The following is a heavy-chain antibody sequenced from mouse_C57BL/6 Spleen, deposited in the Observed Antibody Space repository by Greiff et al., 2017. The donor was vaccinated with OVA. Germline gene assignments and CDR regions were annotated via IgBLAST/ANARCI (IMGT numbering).Heavy chain of an antibody. Sequence: QVQLKESGAELVKPGASVKLSCKASGYTFTSYWMHWVKQRPGQGLEWIGMIHPNSGSTNYNEKFKSKATLTVDKSTSTAYMQLSSLTSEDSAVYYCARGGLQAFDYWGQGTTLTVSS. V-gene: IGHV1-64*01. D-gene: IGHD2-4*01. J-gene: IGHJ2*01. CDR2: IHPNSGST. CDR3: ARGGLQAFDY. CDR1: GYTFTSYW.